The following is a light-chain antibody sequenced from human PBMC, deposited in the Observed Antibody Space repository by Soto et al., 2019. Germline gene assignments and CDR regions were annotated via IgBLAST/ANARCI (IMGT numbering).Light chain of an antibody. CDR2: GAS. J-gene: IGKJ2*01. Sequence: DIVLTQSPGTLSLSAGERATLSCRASQSVSSNYLAWYQQKPGQAPRLLIYGASSRATGSPDRFSGSGSGTAFTLTISGLEPEESAVYYCQQSDRFPYPFGQGTKLEIK. V-gene: IGKV3-20*01. CDR3: QQSDRFPYP. CDR1: QSVSSNY.